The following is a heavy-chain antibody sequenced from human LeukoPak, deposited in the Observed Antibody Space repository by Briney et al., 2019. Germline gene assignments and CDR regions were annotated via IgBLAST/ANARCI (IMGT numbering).Heavy chain of an antibody. CDR2: ISDSGRSS. D-gene: IGHD3-16*02. J-gene: IGHJ4*02. Sequence: PGGSLRLSCVASGFTFSDYAMSWVRQAPGKGLEWVSGISDSGRSSYYTDSVKGRCTISRDNSKNTVSLQINNLRTEDTAVYFCARHDSFIPFWRQGTLVTVTS. CDR3: ARHDSFIPF. V-gene: IGHV3-23*01. CDR1: GFTFSDYA.